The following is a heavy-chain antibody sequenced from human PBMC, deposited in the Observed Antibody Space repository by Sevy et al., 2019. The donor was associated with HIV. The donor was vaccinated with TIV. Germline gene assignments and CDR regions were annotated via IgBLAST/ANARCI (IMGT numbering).Heavy chain of an antibody. J-gene: IGHJ4*02. V-gene: IGHV3-9*01. D-gene: IGHD3-22*01. CDR3: AKGYYDSSGYPAWDY. CDR1: GFTFDDYA. Sequence: GGSLRLSCAASGFTFDDYAMHWVRQAPGKGLEWVSGISWNSGSIEYADSVKGRFTISRDNAKNSLYLQMNSLRAEDTALYYCAKGYYDSSGYPAWDYWGQGTLVTVSS. CDR2: ISWNSGSI.